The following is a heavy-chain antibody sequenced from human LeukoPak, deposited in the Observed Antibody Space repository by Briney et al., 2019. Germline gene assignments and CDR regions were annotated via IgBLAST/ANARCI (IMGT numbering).Heavy chain of an antibody. CDR1: GLTFTDAR. CDR2: IKSKTDGETK. CDR3: ATDDPQWSQ. D-gene: IGHD2-15*01. Sequence: PVGSLRLSCAVSGLTFTDARFRWVRQAPGKGLEWVGRIKSKTDGETKEYAAPVKGRFTISRDDSENTLYLQMNSLRIEDTALYYCATDDPQWSQWGQGALVTVSS. V-gene: IGHV3-15*01. J-gene: IGHJ4*02.